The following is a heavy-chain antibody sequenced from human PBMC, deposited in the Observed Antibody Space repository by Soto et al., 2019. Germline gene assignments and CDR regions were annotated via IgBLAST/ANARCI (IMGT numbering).Heavy chain of an antibody. D-gene: IGHD1-26*01. CDR1: GFTFISYG. J-gene: IGHJ3*02. CDR3: AKVREQQIFFPDVFEI. V-gene: IGHV3-30*18. CDR2: ISYDGSNK. Sequence: GGSLRLSCAASGFTFISYGMHWVRQAPGKGLEWVAVISYDGSNKYYADSVKGRFTISRDNSKNTLYLQMNSLRAEDSAVYYCAKVREQQIFFPDVFEIWGQGTMVTVSS.